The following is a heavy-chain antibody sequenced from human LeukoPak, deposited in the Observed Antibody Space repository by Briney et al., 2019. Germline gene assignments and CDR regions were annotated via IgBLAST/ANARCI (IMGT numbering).Heavy chain of an antibody. CDR1: GGSFSGYY. D-gene: IGHD7-27*01. J-gene: IGHJ6*03. Sequence: PSETLSLTCAVYGGSFSGYYWSWIRQPPGKGLEWIGEINHSGSTNYNPSLKSRVTISVDTSKNRFSLKLSSVTAADTAVYCCARPRLGYYYYMDVWGKGTTVTISS. CDR3: ARPRLGYYYYMDV. CDR2: INHSGST. V-gene: IGHV4-34*01.